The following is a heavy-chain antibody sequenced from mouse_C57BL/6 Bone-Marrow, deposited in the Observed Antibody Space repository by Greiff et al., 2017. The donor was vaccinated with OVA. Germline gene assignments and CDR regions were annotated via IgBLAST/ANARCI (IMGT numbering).Heavy chain of an antibody. Sequence: QVQLQQPGAELVKPGSSVKLSCKASGYTFTSYWMHWVKQRPIQGLEWIGNIDPSDSETHYNQKFKDKATLTVDKSSSTAYMQLSSLTSEDSAVYYCARDSNYPYYFDYWGQGTTLTVSS. J-gene: IGHJ2*01. D-gene: IGHD2-5*01. V-gene: IGHV1-52*01. CDR3: ARDSNYPYYFDY. CDR1: GYTFTSYW. CDR2: IDPSDSET.